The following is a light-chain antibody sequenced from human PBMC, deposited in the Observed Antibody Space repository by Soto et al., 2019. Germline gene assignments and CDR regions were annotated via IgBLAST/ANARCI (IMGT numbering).Light chain of an antibody. CDR2: DTS. CDR3: QQYGTSEII. CDR1: QSLTNSF. J-gene: IGKJ5*01. V-gene: IGKV3-20*01. Sequence: EIVLTPSPGTLSLSPGERATLSCRASQSLTNSFIAWYQQKPGQAPRLLIYDTSSRATGIPDRFSGSGSGTDFTLTISRLEPEDFAVFFCQQYGTSEIIFGQGTRLEI.